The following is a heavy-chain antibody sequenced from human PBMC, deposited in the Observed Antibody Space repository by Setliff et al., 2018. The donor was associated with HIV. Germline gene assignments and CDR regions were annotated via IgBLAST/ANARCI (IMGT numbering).Heavy chain of an antibody. V-gene: IGHV1-18*01. CDR1: GYSFSKYG. CDR2: ISGFNGNT. CDR3: ARDRWELLRRPEDFQH. Sequence: GASVKVSCKASGYSFSKYGISWVRKAPGQGLEWMGWISGFNGNTKYGQNFQGRVTMTIDTSTSTVYMELWSLRSDGTPVYYCARDRWELLRRPEDFQHRGQCALFTIS. J-gene: IGHJ1*01. D-gene: IGHD1-26*01.